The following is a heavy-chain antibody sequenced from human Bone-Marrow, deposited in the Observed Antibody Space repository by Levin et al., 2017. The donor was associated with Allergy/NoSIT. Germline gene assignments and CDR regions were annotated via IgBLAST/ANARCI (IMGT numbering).Heavy chain of an antibody. CDR3: ARRFGPYYDFSFASVGSKLGFDP. Sequence: SSETLSLTCTVSGGSISSSSYYWGWIRQPPGKGLEWIGSIYYSGSTYYNPSLKSRVTISVDTSKNQFSLKLSSVTAADTAVYYCARRFGPYYDFSFASVGSKLGFDPWGQGTLVTVSS. CDR2: IYYSGST. D-gene: IGHD3-3*01. J-gene: IGHJ5*02. CDR1: GGSISSSSYY. V-gene: IGHV4-39*01.